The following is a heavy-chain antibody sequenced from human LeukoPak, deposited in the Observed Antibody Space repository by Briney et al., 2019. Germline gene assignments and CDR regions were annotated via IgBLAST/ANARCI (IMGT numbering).Heavy chain of an antibody. CDR1: EFTFRTYN. Sequence: GGSLRLSCAASEFTFRTYNMNWVRQAPGKGLEWVANIKQDGSEKYYMDSVKGRFTISRDNAKNSLYLQMNSLRVEDTAVYYCARRAGAYSHPYDYWGQGTLVTVSS. CDR2: IKQDGSEK. D-gene: IGHD4/OR15-4a*01. CDR3: ARRAGAYSHPYDY. J-gene: IGHJ4*02. V-gene: IGHV3-7*03.